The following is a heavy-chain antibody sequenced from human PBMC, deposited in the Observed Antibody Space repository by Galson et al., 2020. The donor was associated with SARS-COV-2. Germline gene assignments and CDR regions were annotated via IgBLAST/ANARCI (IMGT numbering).Heavy chain of an antibody. V-gene: IGHV4-59*08. CDR3: ARYPNGYITSSLYSNWFDP. Sequence: SETLSLTCTVSGGSITNYHWSWIRQPPGEGLEYLGFIYYSGTTDYNPSLKSRLTISLDTSKNQFSLTLTSVTAADTAIYYCARYPNGYITSSLYSNWFDPWGQGTLVTVSS. CDR2: IYYSGTT. CDR1: GGSITNYH. D-gene: IGHD5-18*01. J-gene: IGHJ5*02.